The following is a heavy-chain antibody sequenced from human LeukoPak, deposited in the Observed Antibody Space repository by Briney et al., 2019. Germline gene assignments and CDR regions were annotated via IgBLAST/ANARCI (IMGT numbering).Heavy chain of an antibody. CDR2: ISSSGSTI. V-gene: IGHV3-48*03. J-gene: IGHJ4*02. CDR3: AREDSDGYNLNY. Sequence: PGGSLRLSCAASGFTFSIYEMNWVRQAPGKGLEWVSYISSSGSTIYYADSVKGRFTISRDNAKNSLYLQMNSLRAEDTAVYYCAREDSDGYNLNYWGQGTLVTVSS. CDR1: GFTFSIYE. D-gene: IGHD5-24*01.